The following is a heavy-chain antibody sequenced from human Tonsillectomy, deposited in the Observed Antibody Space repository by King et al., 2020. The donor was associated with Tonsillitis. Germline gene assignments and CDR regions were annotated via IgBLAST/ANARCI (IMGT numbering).Heavy chain of an antibody. Sequence: VQLVESGGGLVQPGGSLRLSCAASGFTVSSNYMSWVRQAPGKGLEWVAVIYSGGSTYYADSVKGRFTISRHNSKNTLYLQMNSLIVEDTAVYYCAREGPDNWFDPWGQGTLAIVSS. CDR3: AREGPDNWFDP. CDR1: GFTVSSNY. CDR2: IYSGGST. V-gene: IGHV3-53*04. J-gene: IGHJ5*02.